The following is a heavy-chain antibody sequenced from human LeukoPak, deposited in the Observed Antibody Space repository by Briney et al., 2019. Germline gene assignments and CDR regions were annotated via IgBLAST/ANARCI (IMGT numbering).Heavy chain of an antibody. V-gene: IGHV4-59*01. CDR1: GVSISSDY. Sequence: PSVTLSLTCSVSGVSISSDYWSWIRQPPGKRLEWIVYFYYGGITNYNPSLKSRVTISVDKTKNQYSLKLSPVTAADTAVYYCAGEFDGRFDYWGQGTLVTVSS. J-gene: IGHJ4*02. CDR3: AGEFDGRFDY. CDR2: FYYGGIT.